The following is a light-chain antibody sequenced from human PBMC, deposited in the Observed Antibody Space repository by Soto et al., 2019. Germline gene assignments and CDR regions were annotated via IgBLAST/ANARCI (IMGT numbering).Light chain of an antibody. CDR1: QSVSSN. V-gene: IGKV3-15*01. CDR2: GAS. Sequence: EIVMTQSPATLSVSPGVRATLSCRASQSVSSNLAWYQQKPGQAPRILIYGASTRSTAIPARFSGSRSGTEFTLTITSRQSEDFAVYSCQQYNNWPVTFGQGNKVEI. CDR3: QQYNNWPVT. J-gene: IGKJ1*01.